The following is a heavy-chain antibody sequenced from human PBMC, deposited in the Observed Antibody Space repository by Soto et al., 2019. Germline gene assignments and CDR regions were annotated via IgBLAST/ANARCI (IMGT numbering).Heavy chain of an antibody. CDR1: GFTFSRHT. J-gene: IGHJ4*02. D-gene: IGHD3-3*01. V-gene: IGHV3-30-3*01. Sequence: QVQLVESGGGVVQPGRSLRLSCAASGFTFSRHTMHWVRQAPGKGLEWVAAISDDGSNTYYADSVKGLFTISIDNSKNTLYLQMNSRSSEDTAVHHSARQVYYDFWSGFNPQAYYFDHWGQGTLVTVSS. CDR2: ISDDGSNT. CDR3: ARQVYYDFWSGFNPQAYYFDH.